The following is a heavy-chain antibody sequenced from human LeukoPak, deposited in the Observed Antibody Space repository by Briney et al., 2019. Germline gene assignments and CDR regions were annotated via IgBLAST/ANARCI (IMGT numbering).Heavy chain of an antibody. CDR3: ADIVVVPAAHRSDAFDI. D-gene: IGHD2-2*01. J-gene: IGHJ3*02. V-gene: IGHV3-23*01. CDR2: ISGSGGST. Sequence: GGALRLSCAASGFTFSSYAMSWGRQAPGKGLEWVSAISGSGGSTYSAHSVTGRFTISRDNSKHTLYLQMTSLRAEDTAVYYCADIVVVPAAHRSDAFDIWGQGTMVTVSS. CDR1: GFTFSSYA.